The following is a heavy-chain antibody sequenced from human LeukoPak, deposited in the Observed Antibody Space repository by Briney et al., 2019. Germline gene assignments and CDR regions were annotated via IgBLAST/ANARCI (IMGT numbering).Heavy chain of an antibody. CDR2: SSSSGSTI. CDR3: ARDPGHCSSTSCYKFFDY. V-gene: IGHV3-48*03. D-gene: IGHD2-2*02. CDR1: GFTFSGFE. J-gene: IGHJ4*02. Sequence: GGSLGLSCAASGFTFSGFEMNWVRQAPGKGLEWVSYSSSSGSTIYYADSVKGRFTVSRDNAKNSLYLQMNSLRAEDTAVYYCARDPGHCSSTSCYKFFDYWGQGTLVTVSS.